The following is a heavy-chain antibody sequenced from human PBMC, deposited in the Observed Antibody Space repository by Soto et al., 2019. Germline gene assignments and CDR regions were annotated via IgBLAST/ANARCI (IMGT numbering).Heavy chain of an antibody. V-gene: IGHV4-59*02. Sequence: SETLSLTCTVSVGSVSSDWWSWIRQPPGKGLEWIGYISYSGSPNYNPSLKSRVAMSVDISKNQFSLKLSSVTAADTAVYYCARNGGWPPNALEYFQQWGQGTLVT. CDR1: VGSVSSDW. CDR3: ARNGGWPPNALEYFQQ. J-gene: IGHJ1*01. CDR2: ISYSGSP. D-gene: IGHD6-19*01.